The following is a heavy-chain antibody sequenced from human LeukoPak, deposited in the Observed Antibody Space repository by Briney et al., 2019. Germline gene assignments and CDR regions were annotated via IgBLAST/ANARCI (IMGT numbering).Heavy chain of an antibody. CDR3: ATSDTVATYNWFDP. CDR2: IRYSGST. D-gene: IGHD5-12*01. V-gene: IGHV4-39*01. CDR1: GGSISSNTYF. J-gene: IGHJ5*02. Sequence: SETLSLTCNVSGGSISSNTYFWGWIRRPPGKGLEWIGSIRYSGSTYYNPSLKSRVTISVDTSKNQFSLNLSSLTAADTAVYYCATSDTVATYNWFDPWGQGTLVTVS.